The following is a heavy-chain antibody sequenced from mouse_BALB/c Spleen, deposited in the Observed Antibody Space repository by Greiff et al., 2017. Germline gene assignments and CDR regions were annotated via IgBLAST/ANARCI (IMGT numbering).Heavy chain of an antibody. CDR3: ARGITGYFDY. CDR2: INPSNGGT. D-gene: IGHD2-4*01. Sequence: QVQLQQPGAELVKPGASVKLSCKASGYTFTSYYMYWVKQRPGQGLEWIGGINPSNGGTNFNEKFKSKATLTVDKSSSTAYMQLNSLTSEDSAVYYCARGITGYFDYWGQGTTLTVSS. CDR1: GYTFTSYY. V-gene: IGHV1-53*01. J-gene: IGHJ2*01.